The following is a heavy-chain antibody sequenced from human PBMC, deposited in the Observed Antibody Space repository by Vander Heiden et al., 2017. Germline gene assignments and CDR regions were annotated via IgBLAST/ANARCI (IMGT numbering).Heavy chain of an antibody. V-gene: IGHV1-3*01. D-gene: IGHD1-26*01. Sequence: QVQLVQSGAEVKKPGASVKVSCKASGYTFTSYAMHWVRQAPGQRLEWVGWINAGNGNTKYSQKFQGRVTITRDTSASTAYMELSSLRSEDTAVYYCARVDPLLSSPRFDYWGQGTLVTVSS. CDR3: ARVDPLLSSPRFDY. CDR2: INAGNGNT. J-gene: IGHJ4*02. CDR1: GYTFTSYA.